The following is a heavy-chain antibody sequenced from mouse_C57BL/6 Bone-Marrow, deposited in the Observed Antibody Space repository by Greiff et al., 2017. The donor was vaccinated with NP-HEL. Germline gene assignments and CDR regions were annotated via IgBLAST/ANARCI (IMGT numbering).Heavy chain of an antibody. Sequence: EVKLVESGGGLVQPGGSLKLSCAASGFTFSDYYMYWVRQTPEKRLEWVAYISNGGGSTYYPATVQGRFTISRDNAKNTLYLQMSRLKAEDTAMYYCARDYDYHYWYFDVWGTGTTVTVSS. CDR1: GFTFSDYY. CDR3: ARDYDYHYWYFDV. J-gene: IGHJ1*03. CDR2: ISNGGGST. V-gene: IGHV5-12*01. D-gene: IGHD2-4*01.